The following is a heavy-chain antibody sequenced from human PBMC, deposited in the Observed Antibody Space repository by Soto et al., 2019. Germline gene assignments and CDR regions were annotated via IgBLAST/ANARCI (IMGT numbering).Heavy chain of an antibody. V-gene: IGHV3-30-3*01. J-gene: IGHJ4*02. Sequence: QVQLVESGGGVVQPGRSLRLSCAASGFTFSSYAMHWVRQAPGKGLEWVAVISYDGSNKYYADSVKGRFTISRDNSKNTLYLQMNSLRAEDTAVYYCAREDTACFDYWGQGTLVTVSS. CDR2: ISYDGSNK. CDR3: AREDTACFDY. D-gene: IGHD5-18*01. CDR1: GFTFSSYA.